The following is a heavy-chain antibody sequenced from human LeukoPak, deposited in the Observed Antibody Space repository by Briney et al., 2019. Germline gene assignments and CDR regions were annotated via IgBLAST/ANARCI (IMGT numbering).Heavy chain of an antibody. CDR3: ARDYEGATRRDLFDP. CDR2: IGTYDGDT. J-gene: IGHJ5*02. V-gene: IGHV1-18*01. Sequence: ASVKVSRTASGYTFTNYGISWVRQAPGQGLAWMGWIGTYDGDTNFAQRVEGRVTLTIDTSTNTAYMELRSLRSDDTAMYYCARDYEGATRRDLFDPWGQGTLVTVSS. D-gene: IGHD1-26*01. CDR1: GYTFTNYG.